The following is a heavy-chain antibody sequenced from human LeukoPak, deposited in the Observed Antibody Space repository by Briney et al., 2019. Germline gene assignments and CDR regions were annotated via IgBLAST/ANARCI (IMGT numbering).Heavy chain of an antibody. J-gene: IGHJ4*02. CDR1: GGSFSGYY. V-gene: IGHV4-34*01. Sequence: SETLSLTCAVYGGSFSGYYWSWIRQPPGKGLEWIGEINHSGSTNYNPSLKSRVTISVDTSKNQFSLKLSSVTAADTAVYYCARGTTVRTGLGYFDYWGQGTLVTVSS. CDR3: ARGTTVRTGLGYFDY. CDR2: INHSGST. D-gene: IGHD4-17*01.